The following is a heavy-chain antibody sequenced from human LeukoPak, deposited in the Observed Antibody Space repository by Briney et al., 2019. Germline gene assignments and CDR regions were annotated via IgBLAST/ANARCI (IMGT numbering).Heavy chain of an antibody. D-gene: IGHD6-19*01. Sequence: SETLSLTCAVYGGSFSSYYWGWIRQPPGKGLEWIGSIYYSGSTYYNPSLKSRVAISVDTSKNQFSLKLSSVTAADTAVYYCARQRITYSSGGTGASGYFDYWGQGTLVTVSS. J-gene: IGHJ4*02. CDR2: IYYSGST. CDR3: ARQRITYSSGGTGASGYFDY. CDR1: GGSFSSYY. V-gene: IGHV4-39*01.